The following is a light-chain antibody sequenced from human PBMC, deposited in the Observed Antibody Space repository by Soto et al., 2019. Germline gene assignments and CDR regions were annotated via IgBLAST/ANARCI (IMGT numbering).Light chain of an antibody. CDR3: QQYHRYST. CDR1: QSINAW. Sequence: DIQMTQSPSTLSASVGDKVTITCQASQSINAWLAWYQQKPGKAPKLLIYDVSTLDSGVPSRFSGSASGTEFTLTINNLESDDFATYYCQQYHRYSTFGQGTKVDIK. J-gene: IGKJ1*01. V-gene: IGKV1-5*01. CDR2: DVS.